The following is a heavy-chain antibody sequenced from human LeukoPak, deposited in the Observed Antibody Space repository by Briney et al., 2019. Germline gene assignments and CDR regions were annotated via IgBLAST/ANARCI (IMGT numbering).Heavy chain of an antibody. CDR3: ARDTTYSNYHYYYYMDV. Sequence: ASVKVSCKASGYTFTSYGISWVRQAPGQGLEWIGWISAYNGNTNYAQKLQGRVTMTTDTSTSTAYMELRSLRSDDTAVYYCARDTTYSNYHYYYYMDVWGKGTTVTVSS. CDR2: ISAYNGNT. D-gene: IGHD4-11*01. J-gene: IGHJ6*03. CDR1: GYTFTSYG. V-gene: IGHV1-18*01.